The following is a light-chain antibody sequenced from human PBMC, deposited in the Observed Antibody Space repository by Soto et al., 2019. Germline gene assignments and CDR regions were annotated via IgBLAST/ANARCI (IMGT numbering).Light chain of an antibody. CDR2: EIG. CDR3: ASYTTTSTLV. Sequence: QSALTQPASVSGSPGQSITISCIGTTGDIGAYNFVSWYQQHPGKAPQLMIHEIGNRPSGVSHRFSASKSGNTASLTISGLQPEDDADYYCASYTTTSTLVFGTGTKVTVL. CDR1: TGDIGAYNF. J-gene: IGLJ1*01. V-gene: IGLV2-14*01.